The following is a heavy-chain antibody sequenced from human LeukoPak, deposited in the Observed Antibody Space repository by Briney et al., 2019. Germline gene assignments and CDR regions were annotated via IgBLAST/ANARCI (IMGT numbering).Heavy chain of an antibody. J-gene: IGHJ3*02. V-gene: IGHV1-69*13. Sequence: SVKVSCKASGGTFSSYAISWVRQAPGQGLEWMGGIIPIFGTANYAQKFQGRVTITADESTSTAYMELSSLRSEDTAVYYCARGDDYSGSRGRPRAFDIWGQGTMVTVSS. CDR2: IIPIFGTA. CDR1: GGTFSSYA. CDR3: ARGDDYSGSRGRPRAFDI. D-gene: IGHD1-26*01.